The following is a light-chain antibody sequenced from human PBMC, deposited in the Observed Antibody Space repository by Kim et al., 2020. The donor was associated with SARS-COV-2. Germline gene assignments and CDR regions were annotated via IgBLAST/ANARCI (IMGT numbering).Light chain of an antibody. Sequence: SPGQTASLPLSGDALPKQYAYWYQHKPGQAPLQVIYKDTERPSGIPERFSGSSSGTTVTLTITAAQTEDEADYYCQSADITGTFYVFGTGTKVTVL. CDR3: QSADITGTFYV. CDR1: ALPKQY. V-gene: IGLV3-25*03. J-gene: IGLJ1*01. CDR2: KDT.